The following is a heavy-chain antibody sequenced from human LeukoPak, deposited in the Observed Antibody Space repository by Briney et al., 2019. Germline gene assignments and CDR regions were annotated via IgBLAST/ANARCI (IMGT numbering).Heavy chain of an antibody. J-gene: IGHJ5*02. CDR1: GFTFSFYG. CDR3: AKDRYYDIRGRLDP. D-gene: IGHD3-10*02. V-gene: IGHV3-30*18. Sequence: PGTSLRLSCAASGFTFSFYGIHWVRQAPGKGLEWVAVISDDGSTKYYSDSVKGRFTVSRDNSKDTLYLQTNSLTTEDTAVYYCAKDRYYDIRGRLDPWGQGTLVTVSS. CDR2: ISDDGSTK.